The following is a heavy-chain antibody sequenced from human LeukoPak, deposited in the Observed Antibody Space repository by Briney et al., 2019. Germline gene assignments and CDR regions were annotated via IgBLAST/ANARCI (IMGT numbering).Heavy chain of an antibody. Sequence: GRSLRLSCAASGFTFDDYAMHWVRQAPGKGLEWVSGISWNSGSIGYADSVKGRFTISRDNAKNSLYLQMNSLRAEDTALYYCAKSLTGYSSGCFDYWGQGTLVTVSS. CDR1: GFTFDDYA. CDR2: ISWNSGSI. V-gene: IGHV3-9*01. D-gene: IGHD6-19*01. CDR3: AKSLTGYSSGCFDY. J-gene: IGHJ4*02.